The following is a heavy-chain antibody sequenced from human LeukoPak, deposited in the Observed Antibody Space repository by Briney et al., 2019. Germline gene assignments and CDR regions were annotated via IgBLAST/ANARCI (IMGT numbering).Heavy chain of an antibody. D-gene: IGHD6-19*01. CDR3: ARDPRRYSSGWYEGSFDY. CDR2: TYYRSKWYN. J-gene: IGHJ4*02. V-gene: IGHV6-1*01. Sequence: SQTLSLTCAISGDSVSSNSAAWNWIRQSPSRGLEWLGRTYYRSKWYNDYAVSVKSRITINPDTPKNQFSLQLNSVTPEDTAVYYCARDPRRYSSGWYEGSFDYWGQGTLVTVSS. CDR1: GDSVSSNSAA.